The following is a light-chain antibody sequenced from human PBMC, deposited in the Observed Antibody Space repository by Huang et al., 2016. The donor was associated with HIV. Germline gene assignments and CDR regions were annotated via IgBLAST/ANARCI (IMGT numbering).Light chain of an antibody. J-gene: IGKJ2*01. CDR1: QSIDTY. Sequence: DFQMTQSPSSLSASVGNKVTISCRASQSIDTYLNWYQQKPGKAPKLLIYAASHLQSGVVSRFSSSESGTDFTLTISSLQPEDFATYHCQSSYSNPYTFGQGTRLEIK. V-gene: IGKV1-39*01. CDR2: AAS. CDR3: QSSYSNPYT.